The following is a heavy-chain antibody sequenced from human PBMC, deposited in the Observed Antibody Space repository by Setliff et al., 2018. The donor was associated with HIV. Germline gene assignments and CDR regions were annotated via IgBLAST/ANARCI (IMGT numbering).Heavy chain of an antibody. CDR3: ARLKSPTPYYYYGMDV. D-gene: IGHD4-4*01. CDR1: GNSFSNHW. CDR2: IDPSDSYT. Sequence: LGESLKISCKGSGNSFSNHWISWVRQVPGQGLEWMGNIDPSDSYTHYSPSFQGHVTISADKSISTVYLLWSSLKASDTAIYYCARLKSPTPYYYYGMDVWGQGTTVTVSS. V-gene: IGHV5-10-1*01. J-gene: IGHJ6*02.